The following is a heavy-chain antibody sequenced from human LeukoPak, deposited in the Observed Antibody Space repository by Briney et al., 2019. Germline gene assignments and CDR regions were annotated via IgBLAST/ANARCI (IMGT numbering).Heavy chain of an antibody. J-gene: IGHJ6*03. CDR1: GGAFSGYY. D-gene: IGHD4-17*01. V-gene: IGHV4-34*01. CDR2: INHSGST. Sequence: SETLSLTCAVYGGAFSGYYWSWLRQPPGKGLEWIGEINHSGSTNYNPSLKSRVTISVDTSKNQFSLKLSSVTAADTAVYYCAARLTVTIDYYYYMDVWGKGTTVTVSS. CDR3: AARLTVTIDYYYYMDV.